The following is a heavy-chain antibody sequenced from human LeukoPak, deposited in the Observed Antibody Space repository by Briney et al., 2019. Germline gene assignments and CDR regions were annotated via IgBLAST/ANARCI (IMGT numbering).Heavy chain of an antibody. CDR3: AREGGIAAGNFDY. Sequence: SETLSLTCTVSGVSISTSRYYWGWIRQPPGTGLEWIGSIYHSGSTYYNPSLKSRVTISVDTSKNQFSLKLSSVTAADTAVYYCAREGGIAAGNFDYWGQGTLVTVSS. J-gene: IGHJ4*02. CDR1: GVSISTSRYY. D-gene: IGHD6-13*01. V-gene: IGHV4-39*07. CDR2: IYHSGST.